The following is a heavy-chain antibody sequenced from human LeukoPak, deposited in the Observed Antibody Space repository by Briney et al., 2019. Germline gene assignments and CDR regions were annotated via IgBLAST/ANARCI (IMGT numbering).Heavy chain of an antibody. CDR3: ARSRGYSYGCPIGLCIYYFDY. Sequence: PSETLSLXCTVSGGSISSGDQYWSWIRQSPGKGLEWIGYIYYSGITYYNPPLTSRVTISMDRSRNQFSLKLGSVTAADTAVYYCARSRGYSYGCPIGLCIYYFDYWGQGTLVTVSS. D-gene: IGHD5-18*01. CDR1: GGSISSGDQY. CDR2: IYYSGIT. V-gene: IGHV4-30-4*08. J-gene: IGHJ4*02.